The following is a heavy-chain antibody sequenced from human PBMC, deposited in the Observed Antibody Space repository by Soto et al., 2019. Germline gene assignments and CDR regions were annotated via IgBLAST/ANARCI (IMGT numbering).Heavy chain of an antibody. D-gene: IGHD3-9*01. Sequence: QVQLVESGGGVVQPGRSLTLSCAASGFTFSNHAIHWVRQAPGKGLEWVAVISNDGSRDYYADSVKGRFTMSRANSKNTLSLQMNSLRLEATAVYYCARRLPHFDLLLVPCDYWGQGTLVTVSS. CDR2: ISNDGSRD. V-gene: IGHV3-30*04. CDR1: GFTFSNHA. CDR3: ARRLPHFDLLLVPCDY. J-gene: IGHJ4*02.